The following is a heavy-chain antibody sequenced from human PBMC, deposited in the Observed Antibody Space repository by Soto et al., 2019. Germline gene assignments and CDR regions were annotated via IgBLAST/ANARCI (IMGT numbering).Heavy chain of an antibody. V-gene: IGHV1-3*01. CDR2: INAGNGNT. D-gene: IGHD3-22*01. J-gene: IGHJ4*02. Sequence: GASVKVSCKASGYTFTSYAMHWVRQAPGQRLEWMGWINAGNGNTKYSQKFQGRVTITRDTSASTAYMELSSLRSEDTAVYYCARAIYDSSGYYPPWDYWGQGTLVTVS. CDR1: GYTFTSYA. CDR3: ARAIYDSSGYYPPWDY.